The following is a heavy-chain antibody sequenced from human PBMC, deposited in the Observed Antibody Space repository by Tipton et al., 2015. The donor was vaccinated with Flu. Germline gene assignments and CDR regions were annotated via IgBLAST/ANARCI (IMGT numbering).Heavy chain of an antibody. CDR1: GFTFSSYS. J-gene: IGHJ4*02. Sequence: GSLRLSCAASGFTFSSYSMNWVRQAPGKGLEWVSSISSSSSYIYYADSVKGRFTISRDNAKNSLYLQMNSLRAEDTAVYYCARDPGGGVVVVAATPVSPYFDYWGQGTLVTVSS. D-gene: IGHD2-15*01. V-gene: IGHV3-21*01. CDR2: ISSSSSYI. CDR3: ARDPGGGVVVVAATPVSPYFDY.